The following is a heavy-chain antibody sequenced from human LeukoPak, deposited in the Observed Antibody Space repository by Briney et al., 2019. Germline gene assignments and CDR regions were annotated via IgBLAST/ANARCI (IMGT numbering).Heavy chain of an antibody. J-gene: IGHJ4*02. CDR2: ISWNSGSI. CDR3: AREVYSSSWYGKSYYFDY. V-gene: IGHV3-9*01. CDR1: GFTFDDYA. Sequence: PGRSLRLSCAASGFTFDDYAMHWVRQAPGKGLEWVSGISWNSGSIGYADSVKGRFTISRDNAKNSLYLQMNSLRAEDTALYYCAREVYSSSWYGKSYYFDYWGQGTLVTVSS. D-gene: IGHD6-13*01.